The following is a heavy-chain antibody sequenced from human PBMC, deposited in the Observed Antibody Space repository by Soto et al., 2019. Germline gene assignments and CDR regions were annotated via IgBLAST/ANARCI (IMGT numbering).Heavy chain of an antibody. J-gene: IGHJ2*01. CDR2: INPGDSDT. Sequence: GESLKISCDGSGYSFTIYWIAWVLQMPGKGLEWMGIINPGDSDTRHSPSFQGQVTISVDKSITTAYLQWSSLKASDTAMYYCARGGWDPYWYFDLWGRGTLVTVSS. D-gene: IGHD6-19*01. V-gene: IGHV5-51*01. CDR1: GYSFTIYW. CDR3: ARGGWDPYWYFDL.